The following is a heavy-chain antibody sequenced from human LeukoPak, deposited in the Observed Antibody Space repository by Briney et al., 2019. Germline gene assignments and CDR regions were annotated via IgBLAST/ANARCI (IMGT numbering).Heavy chain of an antibody. CDR3: AKHGLDRPTFDY. CDR1: GFTFSSYG. J-gene: IGHJ4*02. CDR2: ISGSGGST. Sequence: PGGSLRLSCAASGFTFSSYGMSWVRQAPGKGLEWVSAISGSGGSTYYADSVKGRFTISRDNSKNTLYLQMNSLRAEDTAVYYCAKHGLDRPTFDYWGQGTLVTVSS. D-gene: IGHD3/OR15-3a*01. V-gene: IGHV3-23*01.